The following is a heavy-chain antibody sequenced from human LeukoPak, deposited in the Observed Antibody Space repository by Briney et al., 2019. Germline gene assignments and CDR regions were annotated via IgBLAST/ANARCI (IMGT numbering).Heavy chain of an antibody. CDR2: ISGSGGST. V-gene: IGHV3-23*01. Sequence: GSLRLSCAASGFTFSSYAMSWVRQAPGKGLERVSAISGSGGSTYYADSVKGRFTISRDNSKNTLYLQMNSLRAEDTAVYYCAKDVWYYYDSSGYYPPGQGTLVTVSS. J-gene: IGHJ5*02. CDR1: GFTFSSYA. CDR3: AKDVWYYYDSSGYYP. D-gene: IGHD3-22*01.